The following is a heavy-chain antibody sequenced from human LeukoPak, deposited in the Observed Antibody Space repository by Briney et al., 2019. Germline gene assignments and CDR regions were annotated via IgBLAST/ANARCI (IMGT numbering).Heavy chain of an antibody. V-gene: IGHV3-20*04. CDR3: ARGGYYYDSSGYYYSDY. CDR2: INWNGGST. D-gene: IGHD3-22*01. J-gene: IGHJ4*02. CDR1: GFTFDDYG. Sequence: GGSLRLSCAASGFTFDDYGMSWVRQAPGKGLEWVSGINWNGGSTGYADSVKGRFTISRDNAKNSLYLQMNSLRAEDTALYCCARGGYYYDSSGYYYSDYWGQGTLVTVSS.